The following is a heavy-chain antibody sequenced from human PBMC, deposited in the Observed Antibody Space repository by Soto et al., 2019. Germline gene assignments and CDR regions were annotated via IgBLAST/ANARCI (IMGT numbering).Heavy chain of an antibody. D-gene: IGHD3-22*01. CDR1: GFTVSSNY. Sequence: GESLKISCAASGFTVSSNYMSWVRQAPGKGLEWVSVIYSGGSTYYADSVKGRFTISRDNPKNTLYLQMNSLRSDDTAVYYCVKDRDSNSWPSRDVWGPGTTVTVSS. CDR3: VKDRDSNSWPSRDV. V-gene: IGHV3-53*05. J-gene: IGHJ6*02. CDR2: IYSGGST.